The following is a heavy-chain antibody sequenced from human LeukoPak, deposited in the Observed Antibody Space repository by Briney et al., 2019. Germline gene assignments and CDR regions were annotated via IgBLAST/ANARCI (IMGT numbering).Heavy chain of an antibody. CDR1: GGSISSSSYY. J-gene: IGHJ4*02. CDR2: IYYSGST. D-gene: IGHD2-2*01. Sequence: PSETLSLTCTVSGGSISSSSYYWGWIRQPPGKGLEWIGSIYYSGSTYYNPSLKSRVTISVDTSKNQFSLKLSSVTAADTAVYYCARHVGLPAAIPYYFDYWGQGTLVTVSS. CDR3: ARHVGLPAAIPYYFDY. V-gene: IGHV4-39*01.